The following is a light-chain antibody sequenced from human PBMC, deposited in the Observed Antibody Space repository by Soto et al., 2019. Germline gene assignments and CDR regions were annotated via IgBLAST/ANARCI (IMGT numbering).Light chain of an antibody. CDR2: DVS. J-gene: IGLJ1*01. V-gene: IGLV2-14*03. CDR3: SSYTTSNTRQIV. Sequence: QSALTQPASVSGSPGQSITISCTGTSSDVGGYNYVSWYQHHPGKAPKRMIYDVSNRPSGVSNRFSGSKSGNTASLTISGLQPEDEADYYCSSYTTSNTRQIVLGTGTKLTVL. CDR1: SSDVGGYNY.